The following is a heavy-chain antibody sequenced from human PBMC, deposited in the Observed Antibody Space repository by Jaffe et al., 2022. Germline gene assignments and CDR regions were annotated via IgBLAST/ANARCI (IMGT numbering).Heavy chain of an antibody. J-gene: IGHJ3*02. CDR2: IIPIFGTA. Sequence: QVQLVQSGAEVKKPGSSVKVSCKASGGTFSSYAISWVRQAPGQGLEWMGGIIPIFGTANYAQKFQGRVTITTDESTSTAYMELSSLRSEDTAVYYCARVKNPGPKRYYYDSSGNAFDIWGQGTMVTVSS. V-gene: IGHV1-69*05. D-gene: IGHD3-22*01. CDR3: ARVKNPGPKRYYYDSSGNAFDI. CDR1: GGTFSSYA.